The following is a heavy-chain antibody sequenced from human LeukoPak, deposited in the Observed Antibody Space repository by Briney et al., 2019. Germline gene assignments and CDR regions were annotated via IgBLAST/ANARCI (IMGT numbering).Heavy chain of an antibody. D-gene: IGHD6-19*01. J-gene: IGHJ4*02. V-gene: IGHV3-13*01. CDR1: GFTYRSHD. Sequence: GGSLRLSCAASGFTYRSHDMHWLRQPTGKGLEWVSVIGTAGNTYYTDSVKGRFTISRENAKNSLYLQMDNLRTEDTAVYYCARSKSYSSGWTDFDCWGQGTLVTVSS. CDR3: ARSKSYSSGWTDFDC. CDR2: IGTAGNT.